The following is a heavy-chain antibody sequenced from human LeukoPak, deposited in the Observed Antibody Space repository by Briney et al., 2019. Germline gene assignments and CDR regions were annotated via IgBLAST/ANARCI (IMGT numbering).Heavy chain of an antibody. CDR3: ARDRDYDILTGYHNNWFDP. D-gene: IGHD3-9*01. Sequence: KPSETLSLTCTVSGGSISSYYWSWIRQPAGKGLEWIGRIYTSGSTNYNPSLKSRVTMSVDTSKNQFSLKLSYVTAADTAVYYCARDRDYDILTGYHNNWFDPWGQGTLVTVSS. CDR2: IYTSGST. CDR1: GGSISSYY. V-gene: IGHV4-4*07. J-gene: IGHJ5*02.